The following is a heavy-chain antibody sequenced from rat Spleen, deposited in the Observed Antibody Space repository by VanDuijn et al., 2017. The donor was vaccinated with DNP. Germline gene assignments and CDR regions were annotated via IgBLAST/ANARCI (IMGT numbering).Heavy chain of an antibody. V-gene: IGHV5-25*01. CDR1: GFTFNNYY. Sequence: EVQLVESGGGLVQPGRSLKLSCEASGFTFNNYYMAWVRQAPRKGLDWVATISTSGGRTYYPDSVKGRFTISRDNAKSSLYLQMNSLKSEDTATYYCARQGQLSAMDAWGQGTSVTVSS. CDR3: ARQGQLSAMDA. D-gene: IGHD1-10*01. CDR2: ISTSGGRT. J-gene: IGHJ4*01.